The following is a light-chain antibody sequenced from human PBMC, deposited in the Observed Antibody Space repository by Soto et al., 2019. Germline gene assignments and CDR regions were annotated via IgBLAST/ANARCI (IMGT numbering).Light chain of an antibody. V-gene: IGKV3-20*01. CDR3: QQFDSSLST. CDR1: QSVTSSY. J-gene: IGKJ2*01. Sequence: EIVLTQSPDTLSLSPGERATLSCRASQSVTSSYLAWYQQQPGQAPMLLIYGASSRAAGIPDRFSVSGSGTDYTLTSSRMEPEDFAVYYCQQFDSSLSTFGQGTKLEI. CDR2: GAS.